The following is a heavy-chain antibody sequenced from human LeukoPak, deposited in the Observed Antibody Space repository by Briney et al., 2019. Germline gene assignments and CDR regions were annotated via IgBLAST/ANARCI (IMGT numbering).Heavy chain of an antibody. J-gene: IGHJ4*02. D-gene: IGHD2-15*01. V-gene: IGHV1-69*13. Sequence: SVKVSCKASGGTFSSYAISWVRQAPGQGLEWMGGIIPIFGTANYAQKFQGRVTITADESTSTAYMELSSLRSEDTAVYYCARENCSGGSCYWEIWGQGTLVTVSS. CDR1: GGTFSSYA. CDR2: IIPIFGTA. CDR3: ARENCSGGSCYWEI.